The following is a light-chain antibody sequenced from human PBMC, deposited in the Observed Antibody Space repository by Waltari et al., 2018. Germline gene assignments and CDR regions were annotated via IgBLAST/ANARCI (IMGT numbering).Light chain of an antibody. V-gene: IGKV1-9*01. CDR3: QQLNRYPIT. Sequence: IQLTQSPPSLSASVGDRVTITCRASQGISSNLAWYQQKPGKAPKLLISAASTLQSGVPLWFSGSGSGTDFTLTISSLQPEDFATYYCQQLNRYPITFGQGTRLEIK. CDR1: QGISSN. J-gene: IGKJ5*01. CDR2: AAS.